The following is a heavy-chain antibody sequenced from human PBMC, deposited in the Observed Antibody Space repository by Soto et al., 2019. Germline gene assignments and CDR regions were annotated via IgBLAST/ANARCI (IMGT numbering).Heavy chain of an antibody. V-gene: IGHV2-5*02. CDR3: AHIPNYYQYNWFDP. J-gene: IGHJ5*02. Sequence: QITLKESGPTLVKPTQTLTLTCTFSGFPLSTNGVGVGWIRQPPGKALECLALIYWDDDKHYSPPLKSRLTAPNDTSKTQVVLTVTNLDPVDTATYYCAHIPNYYQYNWFDPWGQGTLVTVSS. CDR2: IYWDDDK. CDR1: GFPLSTNGVG. D-gene: IGHD3-10*01.